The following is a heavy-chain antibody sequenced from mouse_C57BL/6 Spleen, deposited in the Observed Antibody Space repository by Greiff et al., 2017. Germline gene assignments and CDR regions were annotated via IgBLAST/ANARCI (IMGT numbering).Heavy chain of an antibody. V-gene: IGHV1-64*01. CDR3: ARSDYGSSDWYFDV. J-gene: IGHJ1*03. D-gene: IGHD1-1*01. CDR1: GYTFTSYW. Sequence: QVQLKQPGAELVKPGASVKLSCKASGYTFTSYWMHWVKQRPGQGLEWIGMIHPNSGSTNYNEKFKSKATLTVDKSSSTAYMQLSSLTSEDSAVYYCARSDYGSSDWYFDVWGTGTTVTVSS. CDR2: IHPNSGST.